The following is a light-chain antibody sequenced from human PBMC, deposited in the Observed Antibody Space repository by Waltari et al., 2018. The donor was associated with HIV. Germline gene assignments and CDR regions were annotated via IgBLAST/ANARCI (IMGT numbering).Light chain of an antibody. CDR3: MQALQAPYT. CDR2: VGS. J-gene: IGKJ2*01. CDR1: QSLLHRKGHNH. Sequence: DVVMTQSPVSLSVSPGEPASISCRSSQSLLHRKGHNHLVWFLQRPGQAPQVLIYVGSNRASGVPDRFSSSGSGKDFTQKISRVEAEDVVIYYCMQALQAPYTFGQGTKLEIK. V-gene: IGKV2-28*01.